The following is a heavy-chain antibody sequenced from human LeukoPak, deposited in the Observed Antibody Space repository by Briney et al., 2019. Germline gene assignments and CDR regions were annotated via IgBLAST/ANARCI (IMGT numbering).Heavy chain of an antibody. CDR3: ARDFWGYCSSTSCYDYFDY. J-gene: IGHJ4*02. CDR2: ISYDGSNK. Sequence: GGSLRLSCAASGFTFSSYAMHWVRQAPGKGLEWVAVISYDGSNKYYADSVKGRFTISRDNSKNTLYLQTNSLRAEDTAVYYCARDFWGYCSSTSCYDYFDYWGQGTLVTVSS. CDR1: GFTFSSYA. V-gene: IGHV3-30-3*01. D-gene: IGHD2-2*01.